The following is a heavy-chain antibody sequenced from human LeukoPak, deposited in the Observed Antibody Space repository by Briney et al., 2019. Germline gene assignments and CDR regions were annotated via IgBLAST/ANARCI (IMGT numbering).Heavy chain of an antibody. D-gene: IGHD3/OR15-3a*01. CDR2: ISGSGGST. V-gene: IGHV3-23*01. Sequence: PGGSLRLSCAASGFTFSSYAMSWVRQAPGKGLEWVSAISGSGGSTYYADSVKGRFTISRDNSKNTLYLQMNSLRAEDTAVYYCAKKYYDFTYSYYFDYWGQGTLVTVSS. J-gene: IGHJ4*02. CDR3: AKKYYDFTYSYYFDY. CDR1: GFTFSSYA.